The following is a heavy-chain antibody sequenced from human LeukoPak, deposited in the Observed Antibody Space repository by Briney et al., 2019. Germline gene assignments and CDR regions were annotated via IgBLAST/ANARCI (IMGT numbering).Heavy chain of an antibody. CDR1: GFSFISYG. Sequence: GGSLRLSCGASGFSFISYGMHWVRQAPGKGLEWVGVISDDGRSKDYADSVKGRFTISRDNSKDTLYLQMNSLRAEDTAVYYCAKRPTDYGDYVSYFDHWGQGTLVTVSS. V-gene: IGHV3-30*18. CDR3: AKRPTDYGDYVSYFDH. CDR2: ISDDGRSK. D-gene: IGHD4-17*01. J-gene: IGHJ4*02.